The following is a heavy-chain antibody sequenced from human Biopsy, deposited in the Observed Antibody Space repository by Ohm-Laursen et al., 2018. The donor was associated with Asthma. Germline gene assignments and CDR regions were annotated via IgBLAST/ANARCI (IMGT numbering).Heavy chain of an antibody. CDR1: GFAFNNSS. CDR2: ISASGVRT. J-gene: IGHJ5*02. Sequence: GSLRLSCAASGFAFNNSSMTWVRQAPGKGLEWDSSISASGVRTFYADSVKGRFTVSRDSSRNTLYLQLSTLRVEDTAVYFCAKITTDRQKANNWFDPWGQGTLVTVSS. D-gene: IGHD3-22*01. V-gene: IGHV3-23*01. CDR3: AKITTDRQKANNWFDP.